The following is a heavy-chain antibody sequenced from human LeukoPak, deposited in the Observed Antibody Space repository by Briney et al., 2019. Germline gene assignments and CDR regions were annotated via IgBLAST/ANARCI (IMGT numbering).Heavy chain of an antibody. J-gene: IGHJ4*02. CDR1: GGSISSYY. CDR2: IYYSGST. V-gene: IGHV4-59*01. CDR3: ARASFSTVTVDY. Sequence: SETLSLTCTVSGGSISSYYWSWIRQPPGKGLEWIGYIYYSGSTNYNPSLKSRVTISVDTSKNQLSLKLSSVPAADTAVYYCARASFSTVTVDYWGQGTLVTVSS. D-gene: IGHD4-17*01.